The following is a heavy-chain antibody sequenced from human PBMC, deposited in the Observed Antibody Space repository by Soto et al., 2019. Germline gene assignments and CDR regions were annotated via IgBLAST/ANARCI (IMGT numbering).Heavy chain of an antibody. V-gene: IGHV3-7*01. D-gene: IGHD3-16*02. CDR3: ASFRGENYRYTLDY. CDR1: GFTFSSYW. J-gene: IGHJ4*02. Sequence: PGGSLRLSCAASGFTFSSYWMSWVRQAPGKGLEWVANIKQDGSEKYYVDSVKGRFTISRDNAKNSLYLQMNSLRAEDTAVYYCASFRGENYRYTLDYWGQGTLVTVSS. CDR2: IKQDGSEK.